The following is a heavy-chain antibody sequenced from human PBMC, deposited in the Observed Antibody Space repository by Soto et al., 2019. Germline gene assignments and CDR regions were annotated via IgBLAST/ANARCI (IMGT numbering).Heavy chain of an antibody. CDR1: GYTFTLSD. J-gene: IGHJ6*02. CDR2: IITGNGKT. Sequence: QVQLVQSEAEVKEPGASVKVSCEASGYTFTLSDVHWVRQAPGQRLEWIGWIITGNGKTKYSEKFQGRVTISRDTSARKVYMELSSLRPEDTGLYYCARDSGRHYYYGMDVWGQGTTLSFS. D-gene: IGHD1-26*01. CDR3: ARDSGRHYYYGMDV. V-gene: IGHV1-3*04.